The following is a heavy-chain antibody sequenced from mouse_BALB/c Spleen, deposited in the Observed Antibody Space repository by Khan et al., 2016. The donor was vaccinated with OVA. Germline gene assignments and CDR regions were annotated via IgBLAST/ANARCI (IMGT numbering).Heavy chain of an antibody. J-gene: IGHJ4*01. CDR2: IWAGGST. CDR3: ARETAYCGNYEARDY. D-gene: IGHD2-10*01. Sequence: VQLKEPGPGLVAPSQSLSITCTVSGFSLSNYGVNWVRQPPGKGLEWLGIIWAGGSTNYNSALMSKLKIRKDNDKSQVFLKMTCLPNADTAQYSCARETAYCGNYEARDYWGQGTSDTVSS. V-gene: IGHV2-9*02. CDR1: GFSLSNYG.